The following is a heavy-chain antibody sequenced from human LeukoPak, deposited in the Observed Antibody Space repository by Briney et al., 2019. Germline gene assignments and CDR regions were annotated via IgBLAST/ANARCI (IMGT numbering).Heavy chain of an antibody. CDR1: GHNFFTYG. D-gene: IGHD1-26*01. CDR2: VSANADNT. V-gene: IGHV1-18*01. CDR3: ARDCIGCHGFDS. J-gene: IGHJ4*02. Sequence: ASVKVSCKASGHNFFTYGITWVRQAPGQGLEWMGWVSANADNTNYVQKFQGRVTMTTDTSTSIAYMELRSLRSDDTAVYYCARDCIGCHGFDSWGQGTLVTVSS.